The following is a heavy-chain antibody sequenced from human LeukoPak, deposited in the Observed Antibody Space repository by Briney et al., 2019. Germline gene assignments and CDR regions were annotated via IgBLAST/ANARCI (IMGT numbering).Heavy chain of an antibody. Sequence: PGGSLRLSCVVSGFNFDNFAMHWVRQPLGKGLEWVSGISWNSGSIGYADSVKGRFTISRDNAKNSLYLQMNSLRAEDTALYYCAKEVAYFHAFDIWGQGTMVTVSS. J-gene: IGHJ3*02. V-gene: IGHV3-9*01. D-gene: IGHD3-10*01. CDR3: AKEVAYFHAFDI. CDR1: GFNFDNFA. CDR2: ISWNSGSI.